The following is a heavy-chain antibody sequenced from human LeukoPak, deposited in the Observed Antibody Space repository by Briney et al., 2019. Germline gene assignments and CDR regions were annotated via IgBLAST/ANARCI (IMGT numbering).Heavy chain of an antibody. J-gene: IGHJ2*01. CDR2: IYYSGSA. D-gene: IGHD3-16*01. V-gene: IGHV4-59*01. Sequence: SETLSLTCTVSGGSISSNYWSWIRQPPGKGLEWMGYIYYSGSANYSPSLKSRVTISVDTSKNQFSLKLSSVTAADTAVYYCARELRGLRLGYFDLWGRGTLVTVSS. CDR3: ARELRGLRLGYFDL. CDR1: GGSISSNY.